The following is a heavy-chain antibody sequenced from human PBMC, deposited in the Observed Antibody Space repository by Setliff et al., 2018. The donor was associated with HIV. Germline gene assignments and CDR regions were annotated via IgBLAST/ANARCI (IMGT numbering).Heavy chain of an antibody. CDR3: ASSDGSGSYPFDY. Sequence: GGSLRLSCAASGFTFSDYYMSWIRQAPGKGLEWVSYISSSGSTIYYADSVKGRFTISRDNAKNSLYLQMNSLRAEDTGIYYCASSDGSGSYPFDYWGQGTLVTVS. CDR1: GFTFSDYY. CDR2: ISSSGSTI. J-gene: IGHJ4*02. V-gene: IGHV3-11*04. D-gene: IGHD1-26*01.